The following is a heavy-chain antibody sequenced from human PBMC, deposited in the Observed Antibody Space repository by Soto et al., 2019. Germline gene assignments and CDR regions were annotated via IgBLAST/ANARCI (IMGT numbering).Heavy chain of an antibody. CDR2: IYYSGST. Sequence: PSETLSLTCTVSGGSISSYYWSWIRQPPGKGLEWIGYIYYSGSTNYNPSLKSRVTISVDTSKNQFSLKLSSVTAADTAVYYCASYQYDYVWGSYRQGWFDPWGQGTLVTVSS. CDR1: GGSISSYY. J-gene: IGHJ5*02. V-gene: IGHV4-59*01. CDR3: ASYQYDYVWGSYRQGWFDP. D-gene: IGHD3-16*02.